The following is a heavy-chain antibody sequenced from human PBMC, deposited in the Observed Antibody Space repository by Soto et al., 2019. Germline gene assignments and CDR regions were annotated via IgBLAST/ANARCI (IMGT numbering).Heavy chain of an antibody. J-gene: IGHJ5*02. V-gene: IGHV4-4*07. Sequence: QVQLQESGPGLVKPSETLSLTCTVSGGSISRYYWSWIRQPAGKGLEWIGRIYTSGSTNYNPSLKSRVTMSVDTPKNQFSLKLSSVTAADTAVYYCARDLMVYAIEGRFDPWGQGTLVTVSS. D-gene: IGHD2-8*01. CDR2: IYTSGST. CDR1: GGSISRYY. CDR3: ARDLMVYAIEGRFDP.